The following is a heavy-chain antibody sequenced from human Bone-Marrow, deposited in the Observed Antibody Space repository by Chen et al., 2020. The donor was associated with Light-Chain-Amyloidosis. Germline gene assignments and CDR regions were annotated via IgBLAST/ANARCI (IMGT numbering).Heavy chain of an antibody. CDR2: ISAYNGYT. CDR3: ARMVGPYYYDSSGLVY. Sequence: GASVKVSCKASGYTFNTYVIYWVRQAPEQGLEWMGRISAYNGYTNYAQTVQGRVTMTTDTSTNTAYMELRNLRSDDTAVYYCARMVGPYYYDSSGLVYWGQGTLVTVSS. CDR1: GYTFNTYV. J-gene: IGHJ4*02. V-gene: IGHV1-18*04. D-gene: IGHD3-22*01.